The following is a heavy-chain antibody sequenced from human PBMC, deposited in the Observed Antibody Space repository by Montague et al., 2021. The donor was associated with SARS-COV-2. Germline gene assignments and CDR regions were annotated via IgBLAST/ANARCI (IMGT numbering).Heavy chain of an antibody. J-gene: IGHJ4*02. V-gene: IGHV4-34*01. CDR3: ARGTPGN. D-gene: IGHD1-1*01. CDR2: INHGGST. Sequence: SETLSLTCAVYGGSFSDYHWSWIRQPPGGGLEWLGRINHGGSTKYNPSLKSQVTISIDTSKNQFSLKLSSVTAADTAVYYCARGTPGNWGQGTLVTVSS. CDR1: GGSFSDYH.